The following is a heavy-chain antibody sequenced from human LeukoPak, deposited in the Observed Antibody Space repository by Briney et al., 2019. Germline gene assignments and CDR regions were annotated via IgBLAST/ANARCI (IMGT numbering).Heavy chain of an antibody. D-gene: IGHD5-18*01. J-gene: IGHJ4*02. CDR3: AKIQRGYSYGTSDY. CDR2: ISGSGGST. CDR1: GFTFSSYA. Sequence: GGSLRLSCAASGFTFSSYAMSWVRQAPGKGPEWVSAISGSGGSTYYADSVKGRFTISRDNSKNTLYLQMNSLRAEDTAVYYCAKIQRGYSYGTSDYWGQGTLVTVSS. V-gene: IGHV3-23*01.